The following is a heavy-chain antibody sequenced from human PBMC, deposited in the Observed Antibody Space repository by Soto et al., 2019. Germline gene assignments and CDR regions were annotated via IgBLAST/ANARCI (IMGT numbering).Heavy chain of an antibody. J-gene: IGHJ4*02. D-gene: IGHD2-15*01. CDR3: ARLRSDRGGGTCSGSF. Sequence: QLVQSGAEVKKPDSSVKVSCKASESIFTKSGVTWVRQAPGQGLEWMGGMNPTVGTTHYAQRFQGRLTIYVDESRTTVNMGLSNLTPDDTAVYYCARLRSDRGGGTCSGSFWGQGTLVTVSS. V-gene: IGHV1-69*01. CDR1: ESIFTKSG. CDR2: MNPTVGTT.